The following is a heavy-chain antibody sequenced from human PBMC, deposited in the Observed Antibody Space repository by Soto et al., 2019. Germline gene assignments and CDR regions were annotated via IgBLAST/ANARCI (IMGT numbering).Heavy chain of an antibody. CDR2: INHTGGIT. CDR1: GDSITSGNW. Sequence: ASETLSLTCAVSGDSITSGNWWSWVRQAPGKGLEWIGEINHTGGITNYNPSLKSRVNISLDKYKNQFSLKLNSVTAADTAVYYCARWFCIGNGCNSRWFDPWGQGTQVTVSS. CDR3: ARWFCIGNGCNSRWFDP. V-gene: IGHV4-4*02. D-gene: IGHD6-19*01. J-gene: IGHJ5*02.